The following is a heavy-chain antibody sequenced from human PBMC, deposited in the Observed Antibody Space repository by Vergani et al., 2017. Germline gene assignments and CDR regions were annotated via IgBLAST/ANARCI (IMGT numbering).Heavy chain of an antibody. D-gene: IGHD3-16*02. CDR1: GGSISSGGYS. J-gene: IGHJ4*02. CDR3: ARGTGELSFTYFDY. V-gene: IGHV4-30-2*01. Sequence: QVQLQESGSGLVKPSQTLSLTCAVSGGSISSGGYSWSWIRQPPGKGLEWIGYIYHSGSTYYNPSLKSRVTISVDRSKNQFSLKLSSVTAADTAVYYCARGTGELSFTYFDYWGQGTLVTVSS. CDR2: IYHSGST.